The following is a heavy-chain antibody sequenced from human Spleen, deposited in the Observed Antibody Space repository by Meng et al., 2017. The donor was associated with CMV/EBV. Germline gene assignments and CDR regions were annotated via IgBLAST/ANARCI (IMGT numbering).Heavy chain of an antibody. V-gene: IGHV3-33*06. Sequence: GESLKISCAASGFTFISYGMHWVRQAPGKELEWVAGIWYDGRNKYYADSVKGRFTISRDNSNNTLYLQMNSLRAEDTAVYYCAKQGSRGMDVWGQGTTVTVSS. D-gene: IGHD2-15*01. J-gene: IGHJ6*02. CDR1: GFTFISYG. CDR3: AKQGSRGMDV. CDR2: IWYDGRNK.